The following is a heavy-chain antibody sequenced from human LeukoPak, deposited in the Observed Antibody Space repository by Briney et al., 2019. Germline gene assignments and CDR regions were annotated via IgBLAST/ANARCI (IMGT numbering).Heavy chain of an antibody. CDR3: ARDRRYNWNLFDP. V-gene: IGHV1-2*02. CDR1: GYTFTSYY. Sequence: ASVKVSCKASGYTFTSYYMHWVRQAPGQGLEWMGWINPNSGGTNYAQKFQGRVTMTRDTSISTAYMELSRLRSDDTAVYYCARDRRYNWNLFDPWGQGTLVTVSS. D-gene: IGHD1-20*01. CDR2: INPNSGGT. J-gene: IGHJ5*02.